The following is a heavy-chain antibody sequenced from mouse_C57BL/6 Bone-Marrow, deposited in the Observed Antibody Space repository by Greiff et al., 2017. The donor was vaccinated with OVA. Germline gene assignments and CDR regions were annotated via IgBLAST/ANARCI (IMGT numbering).Heavy chain of an antibody. CDR3: TLDDGYYDAMDY. CDR2: IDPEHGAT. D-gene: IGHD2-3*01. Sequence: VQLKESGAELVRPGASVKLSCTASGFNIKDDYMHWVKQRPEQGLEWIGWIDPEHGATEYASKFQGKATITADPSSNTAYLQLSSLTSEDTAVYYCTLDDGYYDAMDYWGQGTSVTVSS. J-gene: IGHJ4*01. CDR1: GFNIKDDY. V-gene: IGHV14-4*01.